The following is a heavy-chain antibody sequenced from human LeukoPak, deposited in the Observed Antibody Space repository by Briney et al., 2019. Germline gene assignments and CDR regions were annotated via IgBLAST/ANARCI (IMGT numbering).Heavy chain of an antibody. D-gene: IGHD2-2*01. CDR1: GYTFTSYG. V-gene: IGHV1-18*01. Sequence: ASVKVSCKASGYTFTSYGISWVRQAPGQGLEWMGWISAYNGNTNYAQKLQGRVTMTTDTSTSTAYMELRSLRSDDTAVYYCARDSFAITPAASPFFDSWGQGTLVTVSS. CDR3: ARDSFAITPAASPFFDS. CDR2: ISAYNGNT. J-gene: IGHJ4*02.